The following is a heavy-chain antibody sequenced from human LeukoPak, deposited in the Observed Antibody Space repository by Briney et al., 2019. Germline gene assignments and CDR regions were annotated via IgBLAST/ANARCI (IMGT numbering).Heavy chain of an antibody. Sequence: PGGSLRLSCAASGFTFSSYWISWVRQAPGKGLEWVANIKQDGSEQNYVDSVKGRFTISRDNAKNSLYLQMNSLRPEDTAMYYCARDPDLVGSSSSGFDYWGQGTLVTVSS. D-gene: IGHD6-6*01. CDR2: IKQDGSEQ. CDR3: ARDPDLVGSSSSGFDY. V-gene: IGHV3-7*01. J-gene: IGHJ4*02. CDR1: GFTFSSYW.